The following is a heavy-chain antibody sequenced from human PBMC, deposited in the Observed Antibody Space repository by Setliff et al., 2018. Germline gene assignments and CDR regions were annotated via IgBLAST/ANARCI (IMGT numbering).Heavy chain of an antibody. CDR2: IHYSGTA. CDR3: ARPLEESFGGVRDSDAFDV. J-gene: IGHJ3*01. CDR1: GGSISSGSYY. V-gene: IGHV4-39*01. Sequence: PSETLSLTCTVSGGSISSGSYYWGWIRQPPRKGLEWIGSIHYSGTAYYNPSLKSRVAISVDTSKNLLSLRVNSVTATDTAVYYCARPLEESFGGVRDSDAFDVWGQGTMVTVSS. D-gene: IGHD3-16*01.